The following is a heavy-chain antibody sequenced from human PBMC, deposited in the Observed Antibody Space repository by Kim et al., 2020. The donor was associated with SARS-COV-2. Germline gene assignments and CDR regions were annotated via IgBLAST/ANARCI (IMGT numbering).Heavy chain of an antibody. CDR3: ARLVADNRGWYVHFDS. J-gene: IGHJ4*02. Sequence: SGPTLVKPTQTLTLTFTFSGFSLSTPRMCVSWIRQPPGKPLEWLARVGWDDDNYYSTSLKTRLTISKDTSKNQVVLTMTNMDPVDTATYYCARLVADNRGWYVHFDSWGQGTPGTVSS. CDR1: GFSLSTPRMC. V-gene: IGHV2-70*11. D-gene: IGHD6-19*01. CDR2: VGWDDDN.